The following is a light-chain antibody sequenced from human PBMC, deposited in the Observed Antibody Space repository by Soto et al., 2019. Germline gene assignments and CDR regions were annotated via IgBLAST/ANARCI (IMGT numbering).Light chain of an antibody. CDR1: SGSIASNY. V-gene: IGLV6-57*01. CDR2: EDN. CDR3: QSYDSDNQV. Sequence: NFMLTQPHSVSESPGKTVTISCTRSSGSIASNYVQWYQQRPGSSPTTVIHEDNQRPSGVPDRFSGSIDSSSNSASLTISGLKTEDEADYYCQSYDSDNQVFGGGTKVTVL. J-gene: IGLJ3*02.